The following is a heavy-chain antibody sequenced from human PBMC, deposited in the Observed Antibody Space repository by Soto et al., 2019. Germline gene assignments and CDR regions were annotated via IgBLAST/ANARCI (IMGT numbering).Heavy chain of an antibody. CDR1: GGSISSRGYY. CDR2: IFHSGNA. Sequence: PSETLSLTCTVSGGSISSRGYYWAWILQPPGKRLEWIGFIFHSGNAKYNPSLKSRVTISIDTSKSQFSLSLDSVTAADTAVYFCARAHAPTLPFDYWGLGTLVTVSS. CDR3: ARAHAPTLPFDY. J-gene: IGHJ4*01. V-gene: IGHV4-61*08. D-gene: IGHD2-15*01.